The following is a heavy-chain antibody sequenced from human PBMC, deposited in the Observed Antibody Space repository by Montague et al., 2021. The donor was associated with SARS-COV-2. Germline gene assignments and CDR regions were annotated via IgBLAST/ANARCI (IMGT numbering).Heavy chain of an antibody. V-gene: IGHV4-34*01. CDR2: IHHTGST. Sequence: SETLSLTCAVYGGSFSGYYWCWIRQPPGKGLEGMVQIHHTGSTIYQPSLRSRGTISEDTSKNQFSLKMTSVTAADTAVDYCARGGHQLRFGLDVWGQGTTVTVSS. CDR3: ARGGHQLRFGLDV. J-gene: IGHJ6*02. CDR1: GGSFSGYY. D-gene: IGHD3-16*01.